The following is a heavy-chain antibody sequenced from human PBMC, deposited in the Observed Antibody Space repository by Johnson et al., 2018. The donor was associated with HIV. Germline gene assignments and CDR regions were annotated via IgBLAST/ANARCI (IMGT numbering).Heavy chain of an antibody. CDR2: IKQDGSET. V-gene: IGHV3-7*01. D-gene: IGHD6-19*01. J-gene: IGHJ3*02. Sequence: VQLVESGGVVVQPGGSLRLSCAASGFTFHTYWMSWVRQGPGKGLEWVASIKQDGSETSYVDSVKGRVIISRDNAKNSLFLQRNSLRAVDTALYYCVSVVRMPFGSAWKAFHIWGQGTLVSVSS. CDR3: VSVVRMPFGSAWKAFHI. CDR1: GFTFHTYW.